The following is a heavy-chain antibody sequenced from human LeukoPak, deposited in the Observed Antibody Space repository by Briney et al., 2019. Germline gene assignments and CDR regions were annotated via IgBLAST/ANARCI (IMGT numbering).Heavy chain of an antibody. J-gene: IGHJ6*02. CDR2: VNLQGST. D-gene: IGHD2-15*01. Sequence: PSETLSLTCGVSGGSITNTNYWTWVRQPPGKGLEWIGEVNLQGSTNYNPSLMGRVAISVDTSENHISLQLTSVTAADTAVYYCARRLPPTGGSGGMDVWGQGTTVTVSS. CDR1: GGSITNTNY. V-gene: IGHV4-4*02. CDR3: ARRLPPTGGSGGMDV.